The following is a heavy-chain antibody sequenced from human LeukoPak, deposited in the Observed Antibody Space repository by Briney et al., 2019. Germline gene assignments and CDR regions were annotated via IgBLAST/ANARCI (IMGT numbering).Heavy chain of an antibody. D-gene: IGHD3-9*01. Sequence: SETLSLTCAVYGGSFSGYYWSWIRQPPGKGLEWIGEINHSGSTNYNPSLMSRVTMSLDTSKNQFSLGLNSVTAADTAVYYCAREGITIFLRRYSYHYYMDVWGKGTTVTIFS. CDR3: AREGITIFLRRYSYHYYMDV. J-gene: IGHJ6*03. V-gene: IGHV4-34*01. CDR2: INHSGST. CDR1: GGSFSGYY.